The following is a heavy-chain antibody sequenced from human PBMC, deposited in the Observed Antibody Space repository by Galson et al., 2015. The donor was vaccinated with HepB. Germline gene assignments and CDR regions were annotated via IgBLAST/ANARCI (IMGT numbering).Heavy chain of an antibody. V-gene: IGHV1-69*13. CDR1: GGTFSSYA. D-gene: IGHD3-22*01. Sequence: SVKVSCKASGGTFSSYAISWVRQAPGQGLEWMGGIIPIFGTANYAQKFQGRVTITADESTSTAYMVLSSLRSEDTAVYYCARLTYYYDSSGLGYFDYWGQGTLVTVSS. CDR2: IIPIFGTA. J-gene: IGHJ4*02. CDR3: ARLTYYYDSSGLGYFDY.